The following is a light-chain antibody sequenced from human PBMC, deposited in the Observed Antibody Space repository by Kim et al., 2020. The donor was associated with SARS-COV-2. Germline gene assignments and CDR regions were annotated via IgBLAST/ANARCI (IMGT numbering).Light chain of an antibody. V-gene: IGLV10-54*01. Sequence: RPTATLACTGNSNNVGNEGAAWLQQHQGHPPKLLCHRDDNRPPWISERLSASTSGNTASLTITGLQPEDEAAYYCSAWDTSLGAWVFGGGTKLTVL. CDR2: RDD. CDR3: SAWDTSLGAWV. J-gene: IGLJ3*02. CDR1: SNNVGNEG.